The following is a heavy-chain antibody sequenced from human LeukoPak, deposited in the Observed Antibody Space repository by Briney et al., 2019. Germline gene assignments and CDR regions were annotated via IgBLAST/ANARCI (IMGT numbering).Heavy chain of an antibody. J-gene: IGHJ4*02. V-gene: IGHV1-8*01. Sequence: ASVKVSCKASGYTFTSYDINWVRQATGQGLEWMGWMNPNSGNTGYAQKFQGRVTMTRNTSISTAYMELSSLGSEDAAVYYCARGQGKQQRKVIDYWGQGTLVTVSS. CDR3: ARGQGKQQRKVIDY. D-gene: IGHD6-13*01. CDR2: MNPNSGNT. CDR1: GYTFTSYD.